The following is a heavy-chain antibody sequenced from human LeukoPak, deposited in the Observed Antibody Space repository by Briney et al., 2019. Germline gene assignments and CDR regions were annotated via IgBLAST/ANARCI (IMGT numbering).Heavy chain of an antibody. Sequence: SETLSLTCTVSGGSISSSSYYSVWTRQPPGKGLEWIGSIFYSGSTYYNPSLKSRLTISVDTSTNQCSLKLSSVTAADTAVYYCASLVGTAFFFRRREGFDYGGQGTLVTVSS. D-gene: IGHD2/OR15-2a*01. J-gene: IGHJ4*02. V-gene: IGHV4-39*01. CDR1: GGSISSSSYY. CDR2: IFYSGST. CDR3: ASLVGTAFFFRRREGFDY.